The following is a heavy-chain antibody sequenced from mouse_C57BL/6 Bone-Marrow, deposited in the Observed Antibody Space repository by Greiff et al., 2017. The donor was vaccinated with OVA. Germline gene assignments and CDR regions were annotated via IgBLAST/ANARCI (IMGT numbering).Heavy chain of an antibody. CDR1: GYSFSSSR. Sequence: VQLQESGPELVKPGASVKISCKASGYSFSSSRMNWVKQRPGKGLEWIGRIYPGDGATSYNGKFKGKATLTADKSSSTAYMQLSSLTSEDSVVYFSARDALLRNCYFDVWGTGTTVTVSS. D-gene: IGHD1-2*01. CDR2: IYPGDGAT. V-gene: IGHV1-82*01. J-gene: IGHJ1*03. CDR3: ARDALLRNCYFDV.